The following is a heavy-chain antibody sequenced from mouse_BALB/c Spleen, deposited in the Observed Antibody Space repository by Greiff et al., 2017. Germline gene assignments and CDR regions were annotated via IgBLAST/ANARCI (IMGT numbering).Heavy chain of an antibody. CDR1: GFTFSSFG. V-gene: IGHV5-17*02. CDR2: ISSGSSTI. Sequence: DVMLVESGGGLVQPGGSRKLSCAASGFTFSSFGMHWVRQAPEKGLEWVAYISSGSSTIYYADTVKGRFTISRDNPKNTLFLQMTSLRSEDTAMYYCARYDYDGPMDYWGQGTSVTVSS. J-gene: IGHJ4*01. D-gene: IGHD2-4*01. CDR3: ARYDYDGPMDY.